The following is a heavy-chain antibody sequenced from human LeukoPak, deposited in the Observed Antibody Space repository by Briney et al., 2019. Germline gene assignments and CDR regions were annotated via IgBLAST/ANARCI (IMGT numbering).Heavy chain of an antibody. CDR2: INPNSGGT. CDR1: GYTFTGYY. V-gene: IGHV1-2*02. J-gene: IGHJ4*02. D-gene: IGHD5-12*01. CDR3: ARLVDIVATIFFDY. Sequence: GASVKVSCKASGYTFTGYYMHWGRQAPGQGLEWMGWINPNSGGTNYAQKFQGRVTMTRDTSIRTAYMELSRLRSDDTAVYYCARLVDIVATIFFDYWGQGTLVTVSS.